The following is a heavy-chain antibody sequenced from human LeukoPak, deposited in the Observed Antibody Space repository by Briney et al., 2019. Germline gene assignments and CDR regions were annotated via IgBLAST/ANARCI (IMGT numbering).Heavy chain of an antibody. CDR3: ARHEYSGSYYGLSWFDP. CDR1: GGSISSGDSY. CDR2: IYYSGST. Sequence: SETLSLTCTVSGGSISSGDSYWSWIRQPPGKGLEWIASIYYSGSTYYNPSLKSRVTISVDTSKNQLSLKLSSLTAADTAVYYCARHEYSGSYYGLSWFDPWGQGTLVTVSS. J-gene: IGHJ5*02. D-gene: IGHD1-26*01. V-gene: IGHV4-39*01.